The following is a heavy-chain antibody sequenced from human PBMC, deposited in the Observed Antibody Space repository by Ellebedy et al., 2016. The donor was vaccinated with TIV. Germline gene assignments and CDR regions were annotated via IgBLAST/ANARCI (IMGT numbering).Heavy chain of an antibody. CDR3: ARVPWTAVAD. Sequence: GESLKISCAASGFTFSRDWMNWVRQAPGRGLEFVANIKEDGSEKYYVDSVKGQFTISRDNAKNSLYLRMNSLRAEDTAVYYCARVPWTAVADWGQGTLVTVSS. J-gene: IGHJ4*02. CDR2: IKEDGSEK. V-gene: IGHV3-7*01. CDR1: GFTFSRDW. D-gene: IGHD6-13*01.